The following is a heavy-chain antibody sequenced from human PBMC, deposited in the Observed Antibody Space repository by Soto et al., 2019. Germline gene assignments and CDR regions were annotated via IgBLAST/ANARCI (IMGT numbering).Heavy chain of an antibody. CDR1: GFTFSVYA. V-gene: IGHV3-23*01. J-gene: IGHJ1*01. D-gene: IGHD1-7*01. CDR2: ISSNGGRT. Sequence: GGSLRLSCAASGFTFSVYAMSWVRQAPGKGLEWVSAISSNGGRTFYADSLRGRFTISRDNSKSALYLQMNNLRAEDTAIYYCAKYSELPYEAYLQQWGQGALVTVSS. CDR3: AKYSELPYEAYLQQ.